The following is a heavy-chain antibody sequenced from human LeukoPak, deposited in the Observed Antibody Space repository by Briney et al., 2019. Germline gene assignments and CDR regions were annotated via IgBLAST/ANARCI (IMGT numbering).Heavy chain of an antibody. J-gene: IGHJ4*02. D-gene: IGHD2-2*02. CDR3: ARRTYCSSNSCYTFDY. CDR1: GGSISSYY. CDR2: IYYSGST. Sequence: PSETLSLTCTVSGGSISSYYWSWIRQPPGKGLEWIGYIYYSGSTNYNPSLKSRVTISVDTSKNQFSLKLSSVTAADTAVYYCARRTYCSSNSCYTFDYWGQGTLVTVSS. V-gene: IGHV4-59*12.